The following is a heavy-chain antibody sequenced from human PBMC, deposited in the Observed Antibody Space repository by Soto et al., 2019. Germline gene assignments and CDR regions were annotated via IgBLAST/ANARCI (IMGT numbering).Heavy chain of an antibody. Sequence: ETLSLTCAVYGGSFSGYYWSWIRQPPGKGLEWIGEINHSGSTNYNPSLKSRVTISVDTSKNQFSLKLSSVTAADTAVYYCARGPRLHWDYWGQGTLVTVSS. CDR3: ARGPRLHWDY. D-gene: IGHD4-4*01. CDR1: GGSFSGYY. CDR2: INHSGST. V-gene: IGHV4-34*01. J-gene: IGHJ4*02.